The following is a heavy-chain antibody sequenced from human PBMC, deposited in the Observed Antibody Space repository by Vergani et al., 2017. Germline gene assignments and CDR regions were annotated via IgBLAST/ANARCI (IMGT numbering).Heavy chain of an antibody. CDR2: ISSNGGST. V-gene: IGHV3-64D*06. CDR1: GFTFSSYA. Sequence: EVQLVESGGGLVQPGGSLRLSCAASGFTFSSYAMSWVRQAPGKGLEYVSAISSNGGSTYYADSVKGRFTISRDNSKNTLYLQMSSLRAEDTAVYYCVKTGPNYGSESRTLGYWGQGTLVTVSS. D-gene: IGHD3-10*01. J-gene: IGHJ4*02. CDR3: VKTGPNYGSESRTLGY.